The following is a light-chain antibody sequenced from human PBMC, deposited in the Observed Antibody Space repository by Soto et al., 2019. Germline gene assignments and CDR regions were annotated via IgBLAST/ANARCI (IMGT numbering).Light chain of an antibody. V-gene: IGLV3-21*04. CDR2: YDS. CDR1: NSGSKS. CDR3: QVWDSSSVL. Sequence: SYELTQPPSVSVAPGKTARITCGGNNSGSKSVHWYQQKPGQAPVLVIYYDSDRPSGIPERFSGSSSGNTATLTLSRVEAGDEADYYCQVWDSSSVLFGGGTKVTVL. J-gene: IGLJ2*01.